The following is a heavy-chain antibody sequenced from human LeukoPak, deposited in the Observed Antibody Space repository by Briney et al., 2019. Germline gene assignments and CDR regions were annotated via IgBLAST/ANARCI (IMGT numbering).Heavy chain of an antibody. V-gene: IGHV3-48*03. D-gene: IGHD3-22*01. CDR2: ISTSGSTI. CDR1: GLTFSSYE. Sequence: GGSLRLSCATSGLTFSSYEMIWVRQAPEKGLEWISYISTSGSTIYYADSVKGRFAISRDNAKNSLYLQMNSLRTEDTAVYYCARESDSGGYRFDYWGQGSLVTVSS. J-gene: IGHJ4*02. CDR3: ARESDSGGYRFDY.